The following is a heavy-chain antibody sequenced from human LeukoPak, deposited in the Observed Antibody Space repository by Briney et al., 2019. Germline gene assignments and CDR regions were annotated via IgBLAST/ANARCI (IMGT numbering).Heavy chain of an antibody. J-gene: IGHJ6*03. Sequence: SETLSLTCTVSGYSISSGYYWGWIRQPPGKGLEWIGSIYYSGSTYYNPSLKSRVTISVDTSKNQFSLKLSSVTAADTAVYYCASVAAGYYYYMDVWDKGTTVTVSS. CDR3: ASVAAGYYYYMDV. D-gene: IGHD6-13*01. V-gene: IGHV4-38-2*02. CDR2: IYYSGST. CDR1: GYSISSGYY.